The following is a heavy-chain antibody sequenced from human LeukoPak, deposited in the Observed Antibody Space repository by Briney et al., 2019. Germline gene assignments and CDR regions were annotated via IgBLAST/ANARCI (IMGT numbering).Heavy chain of an antibody. V-gene: IGHV4-4*07. CDR1: GGSINSYY. CDR2: IYTSGST. CDR3: ARVVYDALDI. Sequence: SETLSLTCTVSGGSINSYYWSWIRQPAGKGLEWIGRIYTSGSTNYNPSLKSRVTMSVDTSNNHFSLKLNSVTTADTAVYYCARVVYDALDIWGQGTMVTVSS. J-gene: IGHJ3*02. D-gene: IGHD2-21*01.